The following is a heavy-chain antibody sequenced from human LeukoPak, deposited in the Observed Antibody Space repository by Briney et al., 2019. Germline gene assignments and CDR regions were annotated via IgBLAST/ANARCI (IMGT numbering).Heavy chain of an antibody. CDR3: ARNKYYYGSRNYGVPNWFDP. V-gene: IGHV1-2*02. J-gene: IGHJ5*02. CDR1: GYSFSGHY. CDR2: ISPNSGGT. Sequence: ASVKVSCKASGYSFSGHYMHWVRQAPGQGPEWMGWISPNSGGTNYAQKFQGRVTMTGDTSISTAYMELSSLRSDDTAVYYCARNKYYYGSRNYGVPNWFDPWGQGTLVTVSS. D-gene: IGHD3-10*01.